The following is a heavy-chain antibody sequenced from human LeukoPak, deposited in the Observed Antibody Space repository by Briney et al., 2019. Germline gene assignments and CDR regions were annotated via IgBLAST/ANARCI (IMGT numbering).Heavy chain of an antibody. CDR3: ARANYYDSSGPGWY. J-gene: IGHJ4*02. CDR2: TSSSDAGT. Sequence: PGGSLRLSCAASGFTLSTYAVSWVRQTPGKGLEWVAATSSSDAGTYHADSVRGRFTISRDNSKNTLYLQMNSLTAEDTAVYYCARANYYDSSGPGWYWGQGTLVTVSS. CDR1: GFTLSTYA. D-gene: IGHD3-22*01. V-gene: IGHV3-23*01.